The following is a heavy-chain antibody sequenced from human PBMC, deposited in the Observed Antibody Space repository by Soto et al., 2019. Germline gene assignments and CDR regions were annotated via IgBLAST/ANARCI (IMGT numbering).Heavy chain of an antibody. CDR3: ARSPVAGDY. CDR1: GYTFTSYY. D-gene: IGHD6-19*01. V-gene: IGHV1-46*01. Sequence: QVQLVQSGAEVKKPGASVKVSCKASGYTFTSYYVHWVRQAPGQGLEWMGIINPSGGSTNYAQKFQGRVTMTRDTSTSTVYMEMSSLKSEDTAVYYCARSPVAGDYWGQGTLVTVSS. J-gene: IGHJ4*02. CDR2: INPSGGST.